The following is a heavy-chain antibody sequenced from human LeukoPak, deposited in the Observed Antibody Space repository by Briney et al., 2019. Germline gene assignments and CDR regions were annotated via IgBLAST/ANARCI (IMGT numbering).Heavy chain of an antibody. Sequence: TGGSLRLSCAASGFSFSSYAMSWVGQAPGKGLEWVLAISGSGSNTYYVDSVKGRFTISRDNSKNTLYMQINSLRAEDTAIYYCAKIGPLQWPKSFDYWGQGTLVTVSS. CDR3: AKIGPLQWPKSFDY. CDR1: GFSFSSYA. J-gene: IGHJ4*02. D-gene: IGHD6-19*01. CDR2: ISGSGSNT. V-gene: IGHV3-23*01.